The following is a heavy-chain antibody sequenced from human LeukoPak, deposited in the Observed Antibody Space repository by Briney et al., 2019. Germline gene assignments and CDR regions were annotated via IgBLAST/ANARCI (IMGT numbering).Heavy chain of an antibody. CDR2: IYPADSDT. J-gene: IGHJ6*03. D-gene: IGHD3-22*01. V-gene: IGHV5-51*01. CDR3: ARVRPHPDYDSSGYYWNYYYYYMDV. Sequence: GESLKISCKGSGYSFSTYWIAWVRQMPGKGLEWMGIIYPADSDTRYSPSFQGQVTISADKSITIAYLQWSCLEASDTAIYYCARVRPHPDYDSSGYYWNYYYYYMDVWGKGTTVTVSS. CDR1: GYSFSTYW.